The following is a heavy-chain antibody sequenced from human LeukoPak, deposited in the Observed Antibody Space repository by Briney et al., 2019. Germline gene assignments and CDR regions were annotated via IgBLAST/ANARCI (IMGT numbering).Heavy chain of an antibody. D-gene: IGHD6-19*01. CDR1: GGSFSGYY. V-gene: IGHV4-34*01. Sequence: SETLSLTCAVYGGSFSGYYWSWIRQPPGKGLEWIGEINHSGSTNYNPSLKSRVTISVDTSKNQFSLKLSSVTAADTAVYYCARVKLQWLVPQHYYYYYYMDVWGKGTTVTVSS. CDR2: INHSGST. CDR3: ARVKLQWLVPQHYYYYYYMDV. J-gene: IGHJ6*03.